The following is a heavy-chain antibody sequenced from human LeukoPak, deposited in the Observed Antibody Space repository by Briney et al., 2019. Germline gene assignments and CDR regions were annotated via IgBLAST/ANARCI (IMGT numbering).Heavy chain of an antibody. D-gene: IGHD3-3*01. V-gene: IGHV4-39*07. Sequence: PSETLSLTCTVSGGSISSSSYYWGWIRQPPGKGLEWIGEINHSGSTNYNPSLKSRVTISVDTSKNQFSLKLSSVTAADTAVYYCARGWVYDFWSGLPTTFDYWGQGTLVTVSS. J-gene: IGHJ4*02. CDR2: INHSGST. CDR3: ARGWVYDFWSGLPTTFDY. CDR1: GGSISSSSYY.